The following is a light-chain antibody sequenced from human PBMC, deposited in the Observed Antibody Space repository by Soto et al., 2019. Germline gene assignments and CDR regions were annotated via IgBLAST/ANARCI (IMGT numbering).Light chain of an antibody. CDR3: QQSYSTPIT. V-gene: IGKV1-39*01. CDR2: AAS. J-gene: IGKJ5*01. Sequence: DIQMTQSPSSLSASVGERVTITCRASQSISSYLNWYQQKPGKAPKLLIYAASSLQSGVPSRFSGSGSGTDFTLTISSLQPEDFATYYCQQSYSTPITCGQGTRLEIK. CDR1: QSISSY.